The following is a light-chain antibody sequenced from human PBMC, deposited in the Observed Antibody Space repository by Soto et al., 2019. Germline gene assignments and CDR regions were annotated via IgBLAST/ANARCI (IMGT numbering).Light chain of an antibody. V-gene: IGLV3-21*01. CDR3: QVWDISSAHVI. CDR1: NIGSKS. Sequence: SYELTQPPSVSMAPGQTARVACGGSNIGSKSVHWYQQKPGHAPVLVMYYDSDRPSGIPERFSGSNSGNTATLTISRVEAGDEADYYCQVWDISSAHVIFGGGTKLTVL. CDR2: YDS. J-gene: IGLJ2*01.